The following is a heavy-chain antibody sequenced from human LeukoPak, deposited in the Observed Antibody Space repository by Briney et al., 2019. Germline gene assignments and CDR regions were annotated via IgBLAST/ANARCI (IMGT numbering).Heavy chain of an antibody. D-gene: IGHD1-26*01. CDR2: ISSSSSYI. CDR1: GFTFSSYS. V-gene: IGHV3-21*01. CDR3: ARDFAHRMVGTVVRDY. Sequence: KSGGSLRLSCAASGFTFSSYSMNWVRQAPGKGLEWVSSISSSSSYIYYADSVKGRFTISRDNAKNSLYLQMNSLRAEDTAVYYCARDFAHRMVGTVVRDYWGQGTLVTVSS. J-gene: IGHJ4*02.